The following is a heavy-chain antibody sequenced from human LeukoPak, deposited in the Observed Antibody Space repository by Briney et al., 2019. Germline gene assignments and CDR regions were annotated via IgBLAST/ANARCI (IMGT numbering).Heavy chain of an antibody. D-gene: IGHD3-16*02. CDR3: ASLNSDSLDY. Sequence: GGSLRLSCAASGFTFSSYEMNWVRQAPGKGLEWVSYISSSGSTIYYADSVKGRFTISRDNAKNSLYLQMNSLRAEDTAVYYCASLNSDSLDYWGQGTLVTVSS. CDR2: ISSSGSTI. V-gene: IGHV3-48*03. J-gene: IGHJ4*02. CDR1: GFTFSSYE.